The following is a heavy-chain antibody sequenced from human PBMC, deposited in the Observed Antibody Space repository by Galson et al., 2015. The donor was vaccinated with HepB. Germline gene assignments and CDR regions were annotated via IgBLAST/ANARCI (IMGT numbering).Heavy chain of an antibody. CDR2: IGRSSSCI. CDR1: GFTFSTYI. V-gene: IGHV3-21*01. CDR3: ARGGDLRY. D-gene: IGHD3-10*01. Sequence: SLRLSCAASGFTFSTYIMNWVRQAPGKGLEWVSSIGRSSSCIYYADSVKGRFTISRDNAKNSLYLQMSSLRVEDTAVYYCARGGDLRYWGQGTLVTVSS. J-gene: IGHJ4*02.